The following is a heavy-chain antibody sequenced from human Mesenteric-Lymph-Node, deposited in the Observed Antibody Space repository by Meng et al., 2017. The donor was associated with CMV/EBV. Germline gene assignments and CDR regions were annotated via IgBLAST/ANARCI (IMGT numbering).Heavy chain of an antibody. D-gene: IGHD2-2*02. CDR2: TRYEGDNK. J-gene: IGHJ5*02. CDR1: GFTFSSYS. V-gene: IGHV3-30*02. CDR3: AGTLYPKRYLNLFDP. Sequence: GESLKISCAASGFTFSSYSMNWVRQAPGKGLEWVAFTRYEGDNKLYADSVKGRVTISVDTSKSLFSLRLDSVTAADTAVYYCAGTLYPKRYLNLFDPWGQGTLVTVSS.